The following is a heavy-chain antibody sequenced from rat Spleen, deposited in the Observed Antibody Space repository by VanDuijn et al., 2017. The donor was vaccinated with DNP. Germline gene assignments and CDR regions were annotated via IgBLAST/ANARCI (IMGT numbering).Heavy chain of an antibody. V-gene: IGHV5-25*01. CDR2: ISTSGGTT. Sequence: EVQLVESGGGLVQPGRSLKLSCAASGFTFSNYDMAWVRQASTKGLEWVASISTSGGTTYYRDSVKGRFTVSRDNAKSTLYLQMDSLRSEDTATYYCATHHDYYWYFDLWGPGTMVTVSS. CDR3: ATHHDYYWYFDL. CDR1: GFTFSNYD. J-gene: IGHJ1*01.